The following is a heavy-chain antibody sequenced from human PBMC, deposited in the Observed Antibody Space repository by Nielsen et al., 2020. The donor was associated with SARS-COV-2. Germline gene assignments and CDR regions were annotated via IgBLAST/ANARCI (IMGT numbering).Heavy chain of an antibody. Sequence: ASVKVSCKASGYTFTNYYMHWVRQAPGQGLEWMGIINTSDGSTTYAQKFQGRVTMTRDTSTRTAYMELSSLRSEDTAVYYCARGSYSSGFEVKYWGQGTLVTVSS. CDR2: INTSDGST. V-gene: IGHV1-46*01. CDR1: GYTFTNYY. D-gene: IGHD6-19*01. CDR3: ARGSYSSGFEVKY. J-gene: IGHJ4*02.